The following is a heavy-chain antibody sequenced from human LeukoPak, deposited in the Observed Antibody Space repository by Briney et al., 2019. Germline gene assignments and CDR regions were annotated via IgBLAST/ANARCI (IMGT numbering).Heavy chain of an antibody. CDR2: IYYNGNT. Sequence: PSETLSLACSVSDGSINSYYWNWIRRPPGKGLEWIGYIYYNGNTNYSPSLKSRVTMSVDTSKNLFSLKVSSVTAADTAVYYCARGRSNYYGMDVWGQGTTVTVSS. CDR3: ARGRSNYYGMDV. D-gene: IGHD1-26*01. V-gene: IGHV4-59*01. CDR1: DGSINSYY. J-gene: IGHJ6*02.